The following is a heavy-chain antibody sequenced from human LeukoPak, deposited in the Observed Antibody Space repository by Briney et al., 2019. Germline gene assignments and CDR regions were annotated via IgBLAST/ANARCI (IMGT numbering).Heavy chain of an antibody. CDR3: ARDGSYCSGGTCYDY. D-gene: IGHD2-15*01. CDR1: GFTFSSYP. V-gene: IGHV3-23*01. CDR2: MSASGGST. Sequence: GGSLRLSCVASGFTFSSYPMSWVRQAPGKGLEWVSRMSASGGSTNYADSVEGRFTISRDNAKNSLYLQMNSLRAEDTAVYYCARDGSYCSGGTCYDYWGQGTLVTVSS. J-gene: IGHJ4*02.